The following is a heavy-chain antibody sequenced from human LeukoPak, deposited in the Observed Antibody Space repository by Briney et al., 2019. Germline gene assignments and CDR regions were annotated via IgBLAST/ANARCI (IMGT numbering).Heavy chain of an antibody. D-gene: IGHD3-10*01. CDR2: IYSGGST. V-gene: IGHV3-53*01. CDR1: GFTVSSNY. J-gene: IGHJ4*02. Sequence: GGSLRLSCAASGFTVSSNYMSWVRQAPGKGLEWVSVIYSGGSTYYADSVKGRFTISRDNAKNSLYLQMNSLRAEDTAVYYCARVGYYYGSGSYYFDYWGQGTLVTVSS. CDR3: ARVGYYYGSGSYYFDY.